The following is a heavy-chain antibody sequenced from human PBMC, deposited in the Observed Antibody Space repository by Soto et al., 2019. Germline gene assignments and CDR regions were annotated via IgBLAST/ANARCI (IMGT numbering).Heavy chain of an antibody. V-gene: IGHV1-69*06. Sequence: QVQLVQSGAEVRKPGSSVRLSCKVSGGTFNRDGITWVRQAPGQGLEWMGEIIPILGTVKFAQKFQGRVTLTADKSTDTAFMELSSLRSEDTALYYCARIRHSRKTGMPYFDSWGQGSLVTVSS. CDR1: GGTFNRDG. D-gene: IGHD1-26*01. J-gene: IGHJ4*02. CDR2: IIPILGTV. CDR3: ARIRHSRKTGMPYFDS.